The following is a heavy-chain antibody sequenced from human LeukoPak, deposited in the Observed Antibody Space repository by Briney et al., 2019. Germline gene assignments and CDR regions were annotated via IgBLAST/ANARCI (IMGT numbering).Heavy chain of an antibody. CDR1: GGTFSSYA. D-gene: IGHD3-22*01. V-gene: IGHV1-69*13. CDR3: ARDRHHPTFTPRVVNHPGAYNWFDP. J-gene: IGHJ5*02. Sequence: ASVKVSCKASGGTFSSYAISWVRQAPGQGLEWMGGIIPIFGTANYAQKFQGRVTITADESTSTAYMELSSLRSEDTAVYYCARDRHHPTFTPRVVNHPGAYNWFDPWGQGTLVTVSS. CDR2: IIPIFGTA.